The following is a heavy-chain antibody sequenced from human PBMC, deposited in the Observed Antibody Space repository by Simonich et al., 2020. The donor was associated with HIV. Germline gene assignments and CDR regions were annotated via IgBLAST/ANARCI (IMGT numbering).Heavy chain of an antibody. J-gene: IGHJ4*02. CDR3: ARELDFDY. CDR2: INNDGSIT. CDR1: GFTFSNYW. V-gene: IGHV3-74*01. Sequence: EVQLVESGGGLVQPGGSLRLACAASGFTFSNYWMHWVRQAPGKGLVGVAHINNDGSITRHADSVKGRFTISRDNAKNTLYLQMNSLRAEDTALYYCARELDFDYWGQGTLVTVSS.